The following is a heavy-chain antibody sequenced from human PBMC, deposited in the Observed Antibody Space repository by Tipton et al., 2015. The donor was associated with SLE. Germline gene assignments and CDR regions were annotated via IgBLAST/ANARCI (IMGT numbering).Heavy chain of an antibody. CDR1: GGSISSSSYF. CDR2: IYHNGNT. V-gene: IGHV4-39*07. J-gene: IGHJ4*02. CDR3: ARGGTARVVPAASFDS. Sequence: TLSLTCTVSGGSISSSSYFWGWIRQPPGKGLEWIGSIYHNGNTYYKPSLNSRVTVSVDTPKNQFSLKLNSVTAADTAVYYCARGGTARVVPAASFDSWGQGTLVTVSS. D-gene: IGHD2-2*01.